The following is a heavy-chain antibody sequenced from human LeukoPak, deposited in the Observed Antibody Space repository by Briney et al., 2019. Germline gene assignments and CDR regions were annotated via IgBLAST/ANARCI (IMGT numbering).Heavy chain of an antibody. D-gene: IGHD5-18*01. CDR3: ARVLPPSGGYSYGGYFDY. V-gene: IGHV1-69*05. Sequence: ASVKVSCKASGGTFSSYAISWVRQAPGQGLEWMGGIIPIFGTANYAQKFQGRATITTDESTSTAYMELSSLRSEDTAVYYCARVLPPSGGYSYGGYFDYWGQGTLVTVSS. J-gene: IGHJ4*02. CDR1: GGTFSSYA. CDR2: IIPIFGTA.